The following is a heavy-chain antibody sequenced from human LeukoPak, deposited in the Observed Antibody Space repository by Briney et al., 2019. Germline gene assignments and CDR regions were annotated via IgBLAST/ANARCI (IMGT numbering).Heavy chain of an antibody. CDR2: LSPSGST. V-gene: IGHV4-4*07. CDR3: ARDPNSAL. D-gene: IGHD4-23*01. Sequence: SETLSLTCTVSGASISTSYWSWIRQPAGKGLEWIGRLSPSGSTNYNPSLKSRVTMSVDTSKNQFSLELRSVTAADTAVYYCARDPNSALWGQGTLVTVSS. J-gene: IGHJ4*02. CDR1: GASISTSY.